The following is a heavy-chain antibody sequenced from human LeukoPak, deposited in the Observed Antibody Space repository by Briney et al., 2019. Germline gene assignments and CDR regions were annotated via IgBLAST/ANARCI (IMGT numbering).Heavy chain of an antibody. CDR2: ISSDESST. CDR3: TRNPDGRNWFDP. Sequence: PGGSLRLSCAASGFTFSHHWMHWVRQAPGKGLVWVSHISSDESSTTYADSVKGRFTISRDNRKNTLYLQMNSLRVEDTAMYYCTRNPDGRNWFDPWGHGTLVTASS. CDR1: GFTFSHHW. J-gene: IGHJ5*02. D-gene: IGHD1-14*01. V-gene: IGHV3-74*01.